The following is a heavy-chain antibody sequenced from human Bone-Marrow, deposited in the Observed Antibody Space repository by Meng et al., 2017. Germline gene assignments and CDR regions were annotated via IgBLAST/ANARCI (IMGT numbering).Heavy chain of an antibody. Sequence: GSLRLSCTVSGASISGTSYYWLWIRQSPGKRLEWIGSIYHSGRTIYNPSLKSRVYMSIDTQNNNFSLKLTSLTAADTAVYYCARDQTSYDYGDYDDRYYFDYWGQGTLVTVS. CDR1: GASISGTSYY. J-gene: IGHJ4*02. CDR3: ARDQTSYDYGDYDDRYYFDY. CDR2: IYHSGRT. D-gene: IGHD4-17*01. V-gene: IGHV4-39*07.